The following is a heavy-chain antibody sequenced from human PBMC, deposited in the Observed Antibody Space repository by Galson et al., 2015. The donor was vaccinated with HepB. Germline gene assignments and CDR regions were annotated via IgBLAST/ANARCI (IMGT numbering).Heavy chain of an antibody. CDR2: IYSNGNT. CDR1: GLTVSSNY. Sequence: SLRLSCAASGLTVSSNYMSWVRQAPGKGLEWVSVIYSNGNTFQADSVQGRFTISRDNSKNTLYLEMSSLRAEDTAVYYCARGYNLHYMDVWGKGTMVSVSS. J-gene: IGHJ6*03. D-gene: IGHD5-12*01. CDR3: ARGYNLHYMDV. V-gene: IGHV3-66*01.